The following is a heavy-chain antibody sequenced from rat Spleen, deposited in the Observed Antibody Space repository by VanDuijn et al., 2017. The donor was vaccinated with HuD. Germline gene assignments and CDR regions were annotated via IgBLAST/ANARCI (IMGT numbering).Heavy chain of an antibody. CDR2: ISYDGGST. CDR1: GFTFSNYG. Sequence: EVQLVESGGGLVQPGRSMKLSCAASGFTFSNYGMAWVRQAPKKGLEWVAYISYDGGSTYYRDSVKGRFTISRDNAKSTLYLQMDSLRSEDTATYYCTTLRGEDYVMDAWGQGASVTVSS. J-gene: IGHJ4*01. CDR3: TTLRGEDYVMDA. V-gene: IGHV5-20*01. D-gene: IGHD4-2*01.